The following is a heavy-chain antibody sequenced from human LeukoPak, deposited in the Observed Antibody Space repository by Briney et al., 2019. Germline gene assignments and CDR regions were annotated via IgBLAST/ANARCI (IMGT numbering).Heavy chain of an antibody. J-gene: IGHJ4*02. Sequence: ASVKVSCKASGYTFTAYHMHWVRQAPGQGLEWMGWISPNSGGTNYAQKFQGRVTMTRDTSISTAYMELSRLRSDDTAVYYCGSCSGGSCYFDSWGQGTLVTVSS. D-gene: IGHD2-15*01. V-gene: IGHV1-2*02. CDR3: GSCSGGSCYFDS. CDR1: GYTFTAYH. CDR2: ISPNSGGT.